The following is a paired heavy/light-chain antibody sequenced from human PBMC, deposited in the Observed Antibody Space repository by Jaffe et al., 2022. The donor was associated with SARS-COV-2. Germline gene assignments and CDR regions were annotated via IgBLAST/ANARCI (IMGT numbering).Heavy chain of an antibody. J-gene: IGHJ6*03. CDR2: MKQDGSEK. Sequence: EVQLVESGGGLVQPGGSLRLSCAVSGFTFSNCFMSWVRQAPGKGLEWVASMKQDGSEKYYVDSVKGRFTISRDNAKNSLYLQMNSLRAEDTAVYYCARDCATMVRGVVEYYYYYMDVWGKGTTVTVSS. CDR1: GFTFSNCF. V-gene: IGHV3-7*01. D-gene: IGHD3-10*01. CDR3: ARDCATMVRGVVEYYYYYMDV.
Light chain of an antibody. CDR3: QQTYSNLRT. Sequence: DIQMTQSPSSLSASVGDRVTITCRARQTINNYLNWYQQKPGKAPKLLIFAASSLQSGVPSRFSGSGSGTDFTLTISSLQPEDFATYYCQQTYSNLRTFGQGTKVEVK. CDR1: QTINNY. CDR2: AAS. V-gene: IGKV1-39*01. J-gene: IGKJ1*01.